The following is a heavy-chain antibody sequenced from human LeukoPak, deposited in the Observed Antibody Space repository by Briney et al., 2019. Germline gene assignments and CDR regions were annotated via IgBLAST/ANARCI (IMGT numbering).Heavy chain of an antibody. CDR1: GGTFSSYA. V-gene: IGHV1-69*05. CDR3: ARGDGTGTYAFDV. CDR2: IIPIFGTA. D-gene: IGHD1-1*01. J-gene: IGHJ3*01. Sequence: GASVKVSCKASGGTFSSYAISWVRQAPGQGLEWMGGIIPIFGTANYAQKFQGRVTITTDESTSTAYMELSSLRSEDTAVYYCARGDGTGTYAFDVWGQGTMVTVSS.